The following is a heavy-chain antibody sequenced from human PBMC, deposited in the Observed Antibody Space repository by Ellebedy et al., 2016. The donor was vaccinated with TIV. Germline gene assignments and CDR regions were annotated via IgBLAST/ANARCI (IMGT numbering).Heavy chain of an antibody. Sequence: WVRQAPGKGLEWIGSIYYSGSTYYNPSLKSRVTISVDTSKNQFSLKLSSVTAADTAVYYCASPHFDYWGQGTLVTVSS. V-gene: IGHV4-39*01. CDR3: ASPHFDY. J-gene: IGHJ4*02. CDR2: IYYSGST.